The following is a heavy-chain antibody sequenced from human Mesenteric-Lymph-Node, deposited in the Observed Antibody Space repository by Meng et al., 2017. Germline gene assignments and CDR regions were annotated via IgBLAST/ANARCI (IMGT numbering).Heavy chain of an antibody. CDR2: TSYTAGT. D-gene: IGHD6-19*01. CDR1: GASTTNDF. Sequence: QVQLQESGPGLVKPLETLSLGCSVSGASTTNDFWTWFRQPPGKALEWIGYTSYTAGTSYNPSLKSRVSMSVDTSKNQFSLKLTSVTAADTAVYFCAKGGGWYAYWGQGALVTVPS. V-gene: IGHV4-59*01. CDR3: AKGGGWYAY. J-gene: IGHJ4*02.